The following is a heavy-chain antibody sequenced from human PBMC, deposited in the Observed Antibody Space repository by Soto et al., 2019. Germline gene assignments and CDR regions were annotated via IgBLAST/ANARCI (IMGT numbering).Heavy chain of an antibody. CDR3: ARWGIAAAGTDYYYYMDV. V-gene: IGHV1-8*02. CDR2: MNPNSGNT. CDR1: GYTFTSYD. D-gene: IGHD6-13*01. Sequence: ASVKVSCKASGYTFTSYDINWVRQATGQGLEWMGWMNPNSGNTGYAQKFQGRVTMTRNTSISTAYMELSSLRSEDTAVYYCARWGIAAAGTDYYYYMDVWGKGTTVTVSS. J-gene: IGHJ6*03.